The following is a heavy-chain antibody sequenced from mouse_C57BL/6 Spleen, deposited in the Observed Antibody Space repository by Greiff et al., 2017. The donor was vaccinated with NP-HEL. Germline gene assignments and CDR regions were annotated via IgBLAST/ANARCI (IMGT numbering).Heavy chain of an antibody. V-gene: IGHV14-1*01. CDR3: TTWPYITTVERGFAY. CDR2: IDPEDGDT. D-gene: IGHD1-1*01. J-gene: IGHJ3*01. Sequence: VQLQQSGAELVRPGASVKLSCTASGFNIKDYYMHWVKQRPEQGLEWIGRIDPEDGDTEYAPKFQGKATMTADTSSNTAYLQLSSLTSEDTAVYYCTTWPYITTVERGFAYWGQGTLVTVSA. CDR1: GFNIKDYY.